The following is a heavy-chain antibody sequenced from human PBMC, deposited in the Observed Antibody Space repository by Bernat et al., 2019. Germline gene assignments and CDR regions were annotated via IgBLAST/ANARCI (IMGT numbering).Heavy chain of an antibody. CDR2: IYSGGST. CDR3: ARDSRYSSSWSCFDY. J-gene: IGHJ4*02. CDR1: GFTVSSNY. Sequence: EVQLVETGGGLIQPGGSLRLSCVASGFTVSSNYMSWVRQAPGKGLEWVSVIYSGGSTYYADSVKGRFTISRDNSKNTLYLQMNSLRAEDTAVYYCARDSRYSSSWSCFDYWGQGTLVTVSS. D-gene: IGHD6-13*01. V-gene: IGHV3-53*05.